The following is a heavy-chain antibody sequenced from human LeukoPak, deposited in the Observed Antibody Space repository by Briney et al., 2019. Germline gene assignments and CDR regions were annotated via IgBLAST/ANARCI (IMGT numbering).Heavy chain of an antibody. D-gene: IGHD2-21*01. Sequence: TSQTLSLTCTVSGGSINSGDHYWSWIRQHPGKGLEWIGSIYYTGSTYYNPSLKSRVTISLDTSKNQFSLQLSPVTAADTAVDYGAGCGDDASWGQGTLVSVSS. CDR3: AGCGDDAS. V-gene: IGHV4-31*03. CDR2: IYYTGST. J-gene: IGHJ4*02. CDR1: GGSINSGDHY.